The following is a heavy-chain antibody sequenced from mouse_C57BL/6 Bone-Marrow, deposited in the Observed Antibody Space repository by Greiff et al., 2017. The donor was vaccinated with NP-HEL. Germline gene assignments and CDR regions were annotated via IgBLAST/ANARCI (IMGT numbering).Heavy chain of an antibody. V-gene: IGHV5-4*01. CDR2: ISDGGSYT. D-gene: IGHD4-1*01. J-gene: IGHJ3*01. Sequence: EVKLVESGGGLVKPGGSLKLSCAASGFTFSSYAMSWVRQTPEKRLEWVATISDGGSYTYYPDNVKGRFTISRDNAKNNLYLQMSHLMSEDTAMYYCARDVPGTAYWGQGTLVTVSA. CDR1: GFTFSSYA. CDR3: ARDVPGTAY.